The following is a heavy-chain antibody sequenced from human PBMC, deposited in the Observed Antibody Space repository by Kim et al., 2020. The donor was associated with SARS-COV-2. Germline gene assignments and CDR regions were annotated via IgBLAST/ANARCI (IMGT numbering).Heavy chain of an antibody. CDR3: AKVHSVAKYYDFWSGYPDAFDI. V-gene: IGHV3-23*01. J-gene: IGHJ3*02. Sequence: GGSLRLSCAASGFTFSSYAMSWVRQAPGKGLEWVSAISGSGGSTYYADSVKGRFTISRDNSKDTLYLQMNSLRAEDTAVYYCAKVHSVAKYYDFWSGYPDAFDIWGQGTIVTVSA. CDR1: GFTFSSYA. CDR2: ISGSGGST. D-gene: IGHD3-3*01.